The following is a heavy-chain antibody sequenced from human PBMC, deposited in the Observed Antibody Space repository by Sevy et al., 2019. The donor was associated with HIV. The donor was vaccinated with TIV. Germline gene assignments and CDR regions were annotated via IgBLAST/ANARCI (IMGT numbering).Heavy chain of an antibody. CDR3: ASGKGSGSYPNWFDP. Sequence: GGSLRLSCAASGFTFSSYAMHWVRQAPGKGLEWVAVISYDGSNKYYADSVKGRFTISRDNSKNTLYLQMNSLRAEDRAVYYCASGKGSGSYPNWFDPWGQGTLVTVSS. J-gene: IGHJ5*02. D-gene: IGHD3-10*01. CDR1: GFTFSSYA. V-gene: IGHV3-30*04. CDR2: ISYDGSNK.